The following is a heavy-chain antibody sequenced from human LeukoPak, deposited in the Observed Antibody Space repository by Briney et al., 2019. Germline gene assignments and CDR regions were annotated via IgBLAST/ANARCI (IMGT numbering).Heavy chain of an antibody. J-gene: IGHJ4*02. CDR1: GGSISSGDYY. CDR2: IYYSGST. Sequence: SETLSLTCTVSGGSISSGDYYWSWIRQPPGKGLEWIGYIYYSGSTYYNPSLKSRVTISVDKSKNQFSLKLSSVTAAGTAVYYCARSDWDYWGQGTLVTVSP. V-gene: IGHV4-30-4*08. D-gene: IGHD2-21*02. CDR3: ARSDWDY.